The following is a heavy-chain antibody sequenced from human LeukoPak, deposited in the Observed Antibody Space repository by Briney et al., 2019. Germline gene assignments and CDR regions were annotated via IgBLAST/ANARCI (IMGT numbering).Heavy chain of an antibody. CDR2: IYDSGST. J-gene: IGHJ3*02. D-gene: IGHD3-22*01. CDR3: ACLTTADAFDI. V-gene: IGHV4-59*01. CDR1: GGSFSGYY. Sequence: SSETLSLTCAVYGGSFSGYYWSWIRQPPGKGLEWIGYIYDSGSTNYNPSLKSRVTISVDTSKNQFSLKLSSVTAADTAVYYCACLTTADAFDIWGQGTMVTVSS.